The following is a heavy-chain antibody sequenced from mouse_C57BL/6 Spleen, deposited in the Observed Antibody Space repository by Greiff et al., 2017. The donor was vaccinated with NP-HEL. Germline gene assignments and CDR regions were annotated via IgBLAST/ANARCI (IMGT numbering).Heavy chain of an antibody. D-gene: IGHD1-1*01. Sequence: VQLQQSVAELVRPGASVKLSCTASGFNIKNTYMHWVKQRPEQGLEWIGRIDPANGNTKCAPKFQGKATITADTSSNTAYLQLSSLTSEDTAIYYCARSEYYGSPLFAYWGQGTLVTVSA. CDR3: ARSEYYGSPLFAY. V-gene: IGHV14-3*01. J-gene: IGHJ3*01. CDR1: GFNIKNTY. CDR2: IDPANGNT.